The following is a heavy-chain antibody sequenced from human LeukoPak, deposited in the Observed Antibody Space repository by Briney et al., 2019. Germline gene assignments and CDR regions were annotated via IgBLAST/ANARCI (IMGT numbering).Heavy chain of an antibody. D-gene: IGHD3-22*01. J-gene: IGHJ4*02. V-gene: IGHV3-23*01. CDR3: AKDRWDSSGYLFDY. CDR2: ISGSGGST. Sequence: GESLRPSCAASGFTFSSYAMSWVRQAPGKGLEWVSAISGSGGSTYYADSVKGRFTISRDNSKNTLYLQMNSLRAEDTAVYYCAKDRWDSSGYLFDYWGQGTLVTVSS. CDR1: GFTFSSYA.